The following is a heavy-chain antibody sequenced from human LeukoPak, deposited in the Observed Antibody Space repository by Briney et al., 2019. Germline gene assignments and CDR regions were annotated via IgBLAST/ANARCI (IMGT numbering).Heavy chain of an antibody. V-gene: IGHV1-18*01. J-gene: IGHJ4*02. Sequence: ASVKVSCKASGYTFTSYGISRVRQAPGQGLEWMGWISAYNGNTNYAQKLQGRVTMTTDTSTSTAYMELRSLRSDDTAVYYCARVMGDCSSTSCYTPLDYWGQGTLVTVSS. CDR3: ARVMGDCSSTSCYTPLDY. CDR1: GYTFTSYG. D-gene: IGHD2-2*02. CDR2: ISAYNGNT.